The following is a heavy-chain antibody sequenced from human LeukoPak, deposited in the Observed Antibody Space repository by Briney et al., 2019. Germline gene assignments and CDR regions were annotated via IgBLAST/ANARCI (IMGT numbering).Heavy chain of an antibody. D-gene: IGHD6-13*01. CDR2: ISGSGGST. CDR3: AKDPEYSSSWGGDPFDI. Sequence: GGSLRLSCAASGFTFKNYAMSWVRQAPGKGLEWVSAISGSGGSTYYADSVNGRFTISRDNSKNTMYLQMNSLRAEDTAVYYCAKDPEYSSSWGGDPFDIWGQGTMVTVSS. J-gene: IGHJ3*02. V-gene: IGHV3-23*01. CDR1: GFTFKNYA.